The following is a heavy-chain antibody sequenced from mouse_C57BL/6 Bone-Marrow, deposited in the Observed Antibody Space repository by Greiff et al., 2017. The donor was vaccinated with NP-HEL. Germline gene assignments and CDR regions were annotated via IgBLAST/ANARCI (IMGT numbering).Heavy chain of an antibody. Sequence: EVKLMESGGGLVKPGGSLKLSCAASGFTFSDYGMHWVRQAPEKGLEWVAYISSGSSTIYYADTVKGRFTISRDNAKHTLFLQMTSLRSEDTAMYYCAMITTVVARDAMDYWGQGTSVTVSS. CDR1: GFTFSDYG. CDR3: AMITTVVARDAMDY. CDR2: ISSGSSTI. V-gene: IGHV5-17*01. J-gene: IGHJ4*01. D-gene: IGHD1-1*01.